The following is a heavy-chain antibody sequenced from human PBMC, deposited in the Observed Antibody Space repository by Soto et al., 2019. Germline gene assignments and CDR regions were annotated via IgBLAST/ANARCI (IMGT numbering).Heavy chain of an antibody. Sequence: ASVKVSCKASGYTFSSYGISWVRQAPGQGLEWMGWISAYNGNTNYAQKLQGRVTMTTDTSTSTAYMELRSLRSDDTAVYYCARDHPFSAMPHAFDIWGQGTMVTVSS. CDR1: GYTFSSYG. CDR3: ARDHPFSAMPHAFDI. J-gene: IGHJ3*02. D-gene: IGHD2-2*01. CDR2: ISAYNGNT. V-gene: IGHV1-18*01.